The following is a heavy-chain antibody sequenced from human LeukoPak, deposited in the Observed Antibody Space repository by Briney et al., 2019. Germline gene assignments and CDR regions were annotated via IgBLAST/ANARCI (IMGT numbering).Heavy chain of an antibody. J-gene: IGHJ3*02. D-gene: IGHD2-21*02. CDR2: MSSSGGTI. V-gene: IGHV3-48*03. CDR1: GFTFSHYE. CDR3: ARDLLVVTAKGAFDI. Sequence: GGSARLSCVASGFTFSHYEMYWVRQAPGRGLEWLTYMSSSGGTIYHADSVKGRFTVSRDNADNSMYLQMDSLRVEDTAVYYCARDLLVVTAKGAFDIWGQGTMVTVSS.